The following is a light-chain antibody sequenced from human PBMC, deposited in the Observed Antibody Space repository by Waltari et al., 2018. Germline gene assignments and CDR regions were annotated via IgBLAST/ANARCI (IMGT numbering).Light chain of an antibody. J-gene: IGLJ3*02. CDR2: RNN. V-gene: IGLV1-47*01. CDR1: SSNIGDNY. Sequence: QSVLTQLPSASGTPGQGVTISCSGSSSNIGDNYVYWYQQFPGMSPKLLIHRNNRRPPGVPYRFSGSKSGTAAFLVISGLRSEEEADYHCATWDDSLSGWVFGGGTKVTVL. CDR3: ATWDDSLSGWV.